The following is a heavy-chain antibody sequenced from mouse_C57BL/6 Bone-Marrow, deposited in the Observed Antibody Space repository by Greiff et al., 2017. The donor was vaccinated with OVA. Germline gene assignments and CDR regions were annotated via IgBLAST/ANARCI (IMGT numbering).Heavy chain of an antibody. Sequence: QVQLQQSGAELAKPGASVKLSCKASGYTFTSYWMHWVKQRPGQGLEWIGNINPSSGETKSNKKFKAKATLTADKSSSTAYMQLSSLTDEDSADYYFAKSPYGYGAYWGQGTLVTVSA. CDR1: GYTFTSYW. CDR2: INPSSGET. V-gene: IGHV1-7*01. CDR3: AKSPYGYGAY. D-gene: IGHD2-2*01. J-gene: IGHJ3*01.